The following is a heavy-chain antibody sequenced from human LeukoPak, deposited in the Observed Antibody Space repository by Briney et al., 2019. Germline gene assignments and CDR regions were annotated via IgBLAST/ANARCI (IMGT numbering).Heavy chain of an antibody. CDR3: ARARGKQWLAAGY. J-gene: IGHJ4*02. CDR1: GYTFTSYG. Sequence: ASVKVSCKASGYTFTSYGISWVRQATGQGLEWMGWMNPNSGNTGYAQKFQGRVTMTRNTSISTAYMELSSLRSEDTAVYYCARARGKQWLAAGYWGQGTLVTVSS. V-gene: IGHV1-8*02. D-gene: IGHD6-19*01. CDR2: MNPNSGNT.